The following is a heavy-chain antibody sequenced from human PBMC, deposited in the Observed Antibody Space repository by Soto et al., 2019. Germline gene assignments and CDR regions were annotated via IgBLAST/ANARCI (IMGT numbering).Heavy chain of an antibody. Sequence: EVQLVESGGGLVKPGGSLRLSCAASGFTFISYSVNWVRQAPGKGLEWVSSISSSSSYIYYADSVKGRFTISRDNAKNSLYLQMNSLRAEDTAVYYCARDQPGYSYGYGLGYWGQGTLVTVSS. D-gene: IGHD5-18*01. J-gene: IGHJ4*02. CDR2: ISSSSSYI. CDR1: GFTFISYS. CDR3: ARDQPGYSYGYGLGY. V-gene: IGHV3-21*01.